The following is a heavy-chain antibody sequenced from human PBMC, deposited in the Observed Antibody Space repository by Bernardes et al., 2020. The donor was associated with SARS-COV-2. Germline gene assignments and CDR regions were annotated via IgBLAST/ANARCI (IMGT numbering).Heavy chain of an antibody. CDR3: TREGLKSSSLVGMDV. CDR1: GFTVTSNN. V-gene: IGHV3-53*01. CDR2: IYSGGST. D-gene: IGHD6-6*01. Sequence: GGSLRLSCAASGFTVTSNNMNWVRQAPGKGLEWVSVIYSGGSTYYADSVKGRFTISRDNSKNTLYLQMNSLRAEDTAVYYCTREGLKSSSLVGMDVWGQGTTVAVSS. J-gene: IGHJ6*02.